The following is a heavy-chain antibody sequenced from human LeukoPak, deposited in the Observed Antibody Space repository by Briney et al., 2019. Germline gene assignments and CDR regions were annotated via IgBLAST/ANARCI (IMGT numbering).Heavy chain of an antibody. J-gene: IGHJ5*01. CDR1: GGSISSSSYY. CDR2: IYYSGST. D-gene: IGHD6-19*01. Sequence: SETLSLTCTVSGGSISSSSYYWGWIRQPPGKGLEWIGSIYYSGSTYYNPSLKSRVTISVDTSKNQFSLKLSSVTAADTAVYYCARDEYSSGWYVSWGQGTLVTVSS. CDR3: ARDEYSSGWYVS. V-gene: IGHV4-39*07.